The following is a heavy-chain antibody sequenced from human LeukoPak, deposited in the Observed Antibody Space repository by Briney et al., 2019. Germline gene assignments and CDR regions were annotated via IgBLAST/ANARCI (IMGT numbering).Heavy chain of an antibody. V-gene: IGHV3-53*01. D-gene: IGHD6-25*01. Sequence: GGSLRLSCAASGFTVSTNYMTWVRQAPGKGLEWVSLIYSGGNTYYADSVKGRFTISRDNSNNTLSIQLNSLRAEDTAVYYCARVIAAAFSWGQGTLVTVSS. CDR1: GFTVSTNY. CDR3: ARVIAAAFS. CDR2: IYSGGNT. J-gene: IGHJ5*02.